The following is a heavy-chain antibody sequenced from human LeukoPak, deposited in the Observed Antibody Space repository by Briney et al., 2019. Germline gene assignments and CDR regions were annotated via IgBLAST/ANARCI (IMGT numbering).Heavy chain of an antibody. D-gene: IGHD6-13*01. J-gene: IGHJ4*02. CDR3: ARTATDTGEFDY. CDR2: ISSSSSSI. CDR1: GFTFSSYS. Sequence: GGSLRLSCAASGFTFSSYSMNWVRQAPGKGLECVSSISSSSSSIYYADSVKGRFTISRDDAKNSLYLQMNSLRAEATAVYYCARTATDTGEFDYWGQGTLVTSPQ. V-gene: IGHV3-21*01.